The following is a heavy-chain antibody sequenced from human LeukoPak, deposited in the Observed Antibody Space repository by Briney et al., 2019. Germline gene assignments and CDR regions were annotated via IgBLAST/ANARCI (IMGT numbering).Heavy chain of an antibody. V-gene: IGHV4-4*07. Sequence: PSETLSLTCTVSGGSISSHYWSWIRQPAGKGLEWIGRIYTSGSTNYNPSLKSRVTMSVDTSKNQFSLKLSSVTAADTAVYYCARELRNYYYYYMDVWGKGTTVTVSS. CDR1: GGSISSHY. D-gene: IGHD2-15*01. CDR2: IYTSGST. CDR3: ARELRNYYYYYMDV. J-gene: IGHJ6*03.